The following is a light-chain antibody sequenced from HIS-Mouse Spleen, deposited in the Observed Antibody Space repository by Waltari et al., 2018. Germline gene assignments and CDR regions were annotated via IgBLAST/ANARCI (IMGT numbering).Light chain of an antibody. CDR3: QQYYSYQTWT. J-gene: IGKJ1*01. CDR2: AAS. CDR1: QGISSY. Sequence: IRMTQSPSSLSASTGDRVTITCRASQGISSYLAWYQQKQGKAPKLLIYAASTLQSRVPSRFSGSGYGTDFTLTISCLQSEDFATYYCQQYYSYQTWTFGQGTKVEIK. V-gene: IGKV1-8*01.